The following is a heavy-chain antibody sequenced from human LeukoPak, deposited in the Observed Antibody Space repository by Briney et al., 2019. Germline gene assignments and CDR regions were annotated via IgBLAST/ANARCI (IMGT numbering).Heavy chain of an antibody. CDR1: GFTFSNAW. CDR3: ARDRYCSGGSCYYFDY. D-gene: IGHD2-15*01. CDR2: ISSSSSYI. V-gene: IGHV3-21*01. Sequence: PGGSLRLSCAASGFTFSNAWMNWVRQAPGKGLEWVSSISSSSSYIYYADSMKGRFTISRDNAKNSLYLQMNSLRAEDTAVYYCARDRYCSGGSCYYFDYWGQGTLVTVSS. J-gene: IGHJ4*02.